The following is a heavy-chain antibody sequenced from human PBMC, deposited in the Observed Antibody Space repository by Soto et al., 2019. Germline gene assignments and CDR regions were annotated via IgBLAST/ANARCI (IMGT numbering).Heavy chain of an antibody. V-gene: IGHV4-30-4*01. J-gene: IGHJ4*02. CDR2: IFHTGPT. D-gene: IGHD6-19*01. CDR3: ARVRISAAGPCIDH. Sequence: QVQLQESGPGLVRPSQTLSLTCTVSGGSISSGNYYWSWIRQPPGKRLEWIGYIFHTGPTYFNPSLKSRVSTSIEATKRPSSLKLSPVTAADTAIFYCARVRISAAGPCIDHWGQGALVTVSS. CDR1: GGSISSGNYY.